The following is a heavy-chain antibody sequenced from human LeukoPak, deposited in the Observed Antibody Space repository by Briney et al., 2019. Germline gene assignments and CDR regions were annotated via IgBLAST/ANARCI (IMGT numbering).Heavy chain of an antibody. CDR3: ARAADTAMAYFDY. Sequence: GGSLRLSCAASGFTFSSYSMNWVRRAPGKGLEWVSSISSSSSYIYYADSVKGRFTISRDNAKNSLYLQMNSLRAEDTAVYYCARAADTAMAYFDYWGQGTLVTVSS. V-gene: IGHV3-21*01. CDR1: GFTFSSYS. D-gene: IGHD5-18*01. CDR2: ISSSSSYI. J-gene: IGHJ4*02.